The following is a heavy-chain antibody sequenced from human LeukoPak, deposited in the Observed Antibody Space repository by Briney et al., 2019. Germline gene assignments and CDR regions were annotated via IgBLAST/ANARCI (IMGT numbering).Heavy chain of an antibody. CDR2: VYKSGGT. J-gene: IGHJ5*02. CDR3: ARDAGGTWFDP. Sequence: SETLSLTCTVSGGSIGTYSWNWIRQPPGQGLEWIGYVYKSGGTYNNPSLRSRVAISMDTSNSQFSLRLTSVTAADTAVYYCARDAGGTWFDPWGQGILVTVSS. CDR1: GGSIGTYS. V-gene: IGHV4-59*01.